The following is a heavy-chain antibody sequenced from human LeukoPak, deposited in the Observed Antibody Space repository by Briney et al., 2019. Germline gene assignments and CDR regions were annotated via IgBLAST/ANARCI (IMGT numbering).Heavy chain of an antibody. D-gene: IGHD6-13*01. CDR2: IDWDDGK. CDR3: ARIRSAAATGD. CDR1: GFSLSVEEMS. Sequence: SGPTLVNPTQTLTLTCTLSGFSLSVEEMSVTWIRQPPGKGLEWLARIDWDDGKYYNTSLRTRLTISRDTSSNQVVLKMTNMDPVDTGTYYCARIRSAAATGDWGPGTLVTVSS. V-gene: IGHV2-70*11. J-gene: IGHJ4*02.